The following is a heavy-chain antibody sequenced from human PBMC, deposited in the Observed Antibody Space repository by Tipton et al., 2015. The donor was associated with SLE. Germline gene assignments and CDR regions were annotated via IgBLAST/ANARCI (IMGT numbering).Heavy chain of an antibody. D-gene: IGHD3-3*01. V-gene: IGHV3-7*03. CDR1: GFIFNNYP. CDR2: IKQNGIEK. Sequence: SLRLSCAASGFIFNNYPMHWVRQAPGKGSEWVADIKQNGIEKYHVGSVDGRFTISRDNARNSLFLQMNILRVEDTAVYYCARSNLEWSNRYYYSGMDVWGQGTTVTVSS. J-gene: IGHJ6*02. CDR3: ARSNLEWSNRYYYSGMDV.